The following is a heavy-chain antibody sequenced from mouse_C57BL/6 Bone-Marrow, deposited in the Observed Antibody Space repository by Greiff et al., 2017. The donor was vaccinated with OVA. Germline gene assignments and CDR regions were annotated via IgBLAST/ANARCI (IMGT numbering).Heavy chain of an antibody. CDR1: GYTFTDYY. D-gene: IGHD1-1*01. CDR2: LNPNNGGT. Sequence: EVKLQQSGPELVKPGASVKISCKASGYTFTDYYMNWVKQSHGKSLEWIGDLNPNNGGTSYNQKFKGKATLTVDKSSSTAYMELRSLTSEDSAVYYCARGAFITTVEDAMDYWGQGTSVTVSS. J-gene: IGHJ4*01. V-gene: IGHV1-26*01. CDR3: ARGAFITTVEDAMDY.